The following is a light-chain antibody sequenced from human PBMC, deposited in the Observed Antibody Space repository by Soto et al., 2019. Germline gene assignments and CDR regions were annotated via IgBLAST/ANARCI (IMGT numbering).Light chain of an antibody. J-gene: IGKJ1*01. CDR1: QIISTY. CDR3: PQTYSAPPT. V-gene: IGKV1-39*01. CDR2: AAS. Sequence: DIQMAQSPSSLSASVGDRVTITCRASQIISTYLHWYQQRAGLAPRLLIYAASSLQSGVPPRFSGSGSGTDFTLTISSLQPEDFATYFCPQTYSAPPTFGQGTKVEIK.